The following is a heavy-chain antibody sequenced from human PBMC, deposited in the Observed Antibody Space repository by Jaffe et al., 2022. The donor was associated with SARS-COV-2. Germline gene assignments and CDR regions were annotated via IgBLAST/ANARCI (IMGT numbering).Heavy chain of an antibody. V-gene: IGHV2-5*02. J-gene: IGHJ4*02. CDR2: IYWDDDK. D-gene: IGHD6-13*01. CDR3: AHLNTVYSSHWYIGFLDY. CDR1: GFSLGTSGVG. Sequence: QITLKESGPTLVKPTQTLTLTCTFSGFSLGTSGVGVGWIRQPPGKALEWLGIIYWDDDKVSSPSLKSRLTITKDTSKNQVDLTMTNMDPVDTATYFCAHLNTVYSSHWYIGFLDYWGQGILVTVSS.